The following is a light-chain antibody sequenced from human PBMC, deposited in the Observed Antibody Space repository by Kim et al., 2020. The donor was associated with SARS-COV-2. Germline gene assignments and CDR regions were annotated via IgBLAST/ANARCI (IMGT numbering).Light chain of an antibody. CDR2: DAS. CDR1: RRVGSY. V-gene: IGKV1-12*01. CDR3: QQANTLPPT. Sequence: IQMTQSPSSVSASVGDRVTITCRASRRVGSYLIWYQQRPGKAPKLLIHDASHLQGGVPSRFSGSGSGTDFTLTINNLQPEDSAIYYCQQANTLPPTFGGGTKVDIK. J-gene: IGKJ4*01.